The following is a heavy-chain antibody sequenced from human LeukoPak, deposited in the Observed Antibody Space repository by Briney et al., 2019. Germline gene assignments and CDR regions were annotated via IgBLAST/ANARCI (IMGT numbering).Heavy chain of an antibody. V-gene: IGHV3-33*08. CDR2: IWYDGSNK. J-gene: IGHJ4*02. CDR3: AGGEIAAAADY. D-gene: IGHD6-13*01. Sequence: GGSLRLSCAASGFTFSSYGMHWVRQAPGKGLEWVAVIWYDGSNKYYADSVKGRFTISRDSSKNTLYLQMNSLRAEDTAVYYCAGGEIAAAADYWGQGTLVTVSS. CDR1: GFTFSSYG.